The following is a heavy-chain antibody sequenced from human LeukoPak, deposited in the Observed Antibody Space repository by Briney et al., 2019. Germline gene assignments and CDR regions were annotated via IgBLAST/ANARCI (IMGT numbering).Heavy chain of an antibody. D-gene: IGHD6-19*01. Sequence: SLRLSCAASGFTFDDYAMHWVRPAPGKGLEWVSGISWNSGSIGYADSVKGRFTISRDNAKNSLYLQMNSLRAEDTALYYCAKDIGRGWYTDWGQGTLVTVSS. V-gene: IGHV3-9*01. CDR2: ISWNSGSI. J-gene: IGHJ4*02. CDR3: AKDIGRGWYTD. CDR1: GFTFDDYA.